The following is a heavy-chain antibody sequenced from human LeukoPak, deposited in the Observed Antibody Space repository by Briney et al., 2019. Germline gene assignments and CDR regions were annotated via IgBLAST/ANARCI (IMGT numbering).Heavy chain of an antibody. V-gene: IGHV3-48*04. D-gene: IGHD5-18*01. CDR2: ISSSGSTI. CDR1: GFTVSSNY. Sequence: GSLRLSCAASGFTVSSNYMSWVRQAPGKGLEWVSYISSSGSTIYYADSVKGRFTISRDNAKNSLYLQMNSLRAEDTAVYYCAMGGYSYGFRGGRFDYWGQGTLVTVSS. J-gene: IGHJ4*02. CDR3: AMGGYSYGFRGGRFDY.